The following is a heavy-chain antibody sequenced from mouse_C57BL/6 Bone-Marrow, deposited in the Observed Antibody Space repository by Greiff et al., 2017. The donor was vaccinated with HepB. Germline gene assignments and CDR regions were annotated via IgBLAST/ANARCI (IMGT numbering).Heavy chain of an antibody. CDR3: ARWDSGYAGDWAMDY. D-gene: IGHD3-2*02. Sequence: VQLQQPGAELVKPGASVKLSCKASGYTFTSYWMHWVKQRPGQGLEWIGMIHPNSGSTNYNEKFKSKATLTVDKSSSTAYMQLSSLTSEDSAVYYCARWDSGYAGDWAMDYWGQGTSVTVSS. CDR2: IHPNSGST. V-gene: IGHV1-64*01. J-gene: IGHJ4*01. CDR1: GYTFTSYW.